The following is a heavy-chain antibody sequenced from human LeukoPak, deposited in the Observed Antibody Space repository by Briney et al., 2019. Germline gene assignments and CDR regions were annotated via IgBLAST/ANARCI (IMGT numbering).Heavy chain of an antibody. D-gene: IGHD2-2*01. CDR3: ARVMGRYCSSTSCYVDY. CDR1: GITFSGYA. CDR2: ISYDGSNK. Sequence: GGPLRLSCAASGITFSGYAMYGGRAAPGKGGGGVAVISYDGSNKYYADSVKGRFTISRDNSKNTLYLQMNSLRAEDTAVYYCARVMGRYCSSTSCYVDYWGQGTLVTVSS. V-gene: IGHV3-30*04. J-gene: IGHJ4*02.